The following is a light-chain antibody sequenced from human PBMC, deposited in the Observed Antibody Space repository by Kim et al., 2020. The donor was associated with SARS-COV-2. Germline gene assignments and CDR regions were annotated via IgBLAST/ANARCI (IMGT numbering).Light chain of an antibody. Sequence: PGTTDRITCRENNSGRKSEHCYRQEPGQAPVLVIYYNSDRPTGIPERFSGSNSGNTATLTISRVEAGDEADYSCQVWDSSSDHLAVFGGGTQLTVL. J-gene: IGLJ3*02. CDR2: YNS. V-gene: IGLV3-21*04. CDR3: QVWDSSSDHLAV. CDR1: NSGRKS.